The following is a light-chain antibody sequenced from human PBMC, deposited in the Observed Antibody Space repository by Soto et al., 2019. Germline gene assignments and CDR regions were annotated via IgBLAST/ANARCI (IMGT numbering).Light chain of an antibody. V-gene: IGLV2-23*02. CDR1: SSDVGSYNL. CDR2: EVI. J-gene: IGLJ1*01. Sequence: QSVLTQPASVSGSPGQSITISCTGNSSDVGSYNLVSWYQHHPGKALKLMIYEVIKRPSGVSHRFSGSKSGNTASLTISGLQAEDEADYYCCSYASSVYDCGTVTKVTVL. CDR3: CSYASSVYD.